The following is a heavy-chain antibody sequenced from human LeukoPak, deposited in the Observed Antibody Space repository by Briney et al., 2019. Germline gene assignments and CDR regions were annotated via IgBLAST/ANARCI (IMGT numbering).Heavy chain of an antibody. CDR3: ARIPYYYDSSGYCDY. CDR1: GGSFSGYY. J-gene: IGHJ4*02. CDR2: INHSGST. V-gene: IGHV4-34*01. Sequence: KPSETLSLTCAVYGGSFSGYYWSWIRQPPGKGVEWLGEINHSGSTNYNPSLKSRVTISVDTSKNQFSLKLSSVTAADTAVYYCARIPYYYDSSGYCDYWGQGTLVTVSS. D-gene: IGHD3-22*01.